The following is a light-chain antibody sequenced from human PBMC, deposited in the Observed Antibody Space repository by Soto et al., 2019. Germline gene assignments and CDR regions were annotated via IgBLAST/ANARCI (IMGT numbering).Light chain of an antibody. CDR3: QKYDTAPYT. Sequence: ESVLTQSPGTLSLSPGERATLSCRTSQSVIRNYLAWYKQTPGRSPRLLIYGASNRATGIPDRFSGSGSGTDFTLTISGLEAEDFAVYYCQKYDTAPYTFGQGTRLEIK. J-gene: IGKJ2*01. CDR1: QSVIRNY. CDR2: GAS. V-gene: IGKV3-20*01.